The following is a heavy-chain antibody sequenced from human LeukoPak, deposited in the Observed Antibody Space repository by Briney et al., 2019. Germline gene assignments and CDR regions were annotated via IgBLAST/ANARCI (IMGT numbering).Heavy chain of an antibody. CDR3: ARDPKSQLLLDY. V-gene: IGHV1-2*02. Sequence: ASVKVSCKASGYTFSGYYMHWVRQAPGQGLEWMGWINPNSGGTKYAQKFQGRVTLTRDTSISTAYMELSRLTSGDTAVYYCARDPKSQLLLDYWGQGTLVTVSS. D-gene: IGHD2-2*01. CDR1: GYTFSGYY. CDR2: INPNSGGT. J-gene: IGHJ4*02.